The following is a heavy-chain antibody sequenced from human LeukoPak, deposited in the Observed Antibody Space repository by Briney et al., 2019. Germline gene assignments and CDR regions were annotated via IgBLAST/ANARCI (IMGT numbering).Heavy chain of an antibody. CDR3: ARRTGSPCSSTSCWFDP. V-gene: IGHV4-39*01. J-gene: IGHJ5*02. CDR2: IYYSGST. D-gene: IGHD2-2*01. CDR1: GGSISSSSYY. Sequence: PSETLSLTCTVSGGSISSSSYYWGWIRQPPGKGLEWIGSIYYSGSTYYNPSLKSRVTISVDTSKNQFSLKLSSVTAADTAVYYCARRTGSPCSSTSCWFDPWGQGTLVTVSS.